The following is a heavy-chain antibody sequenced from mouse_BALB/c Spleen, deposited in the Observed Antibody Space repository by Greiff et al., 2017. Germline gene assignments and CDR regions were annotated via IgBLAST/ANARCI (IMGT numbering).Heavy chain of an antibody. Sequence: EVKLMESGGGLVQPGGSLRLSCATSGFTFTDYYMSWVRQPPGKALEWLGFIRNKANGYTTEYSASVKGRFTISRDNSQSILYLQMNTLRAEDSATYYCAREGFRFDYWGQGTTLTVSS. CDR1: GFTFTDYY. CDR2: IRNKANGYTT. D-gene: IGHD3-2*02. J-gene: IGHJ2*01. V-gene: IGHV7-3*02. CDR3: AREGFRFDY.